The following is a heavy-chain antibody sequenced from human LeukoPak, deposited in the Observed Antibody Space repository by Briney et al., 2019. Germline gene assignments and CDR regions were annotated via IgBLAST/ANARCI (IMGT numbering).Heavy chain of an antibody. CDR3: TRTPLGYCSGGSCYYPYYYYGMDV. CDR1: GFTFSDYY. V-gene: IGHV3-49*03. D-gene: IGHD2-15*01. CDR2: IRSKAYGGTT. Sequence: PGGSLRLSCAASGFTFSDYYMSWIRQAPGKGLEWVGFIRSKAYGGTTEYAASVKGRFTISRDDSKSIAYLQMNSLKTEDTAVYYCTRTPLGYCSGGSCYYPYYYYGMDVWGQGTTVTVSS. J-gene: IGHJ6*02.